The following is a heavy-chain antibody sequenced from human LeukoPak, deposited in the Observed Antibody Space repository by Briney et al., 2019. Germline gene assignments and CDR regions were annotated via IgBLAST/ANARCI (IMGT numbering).Heavy chain of an antibody. CDR2: IKQDGSEK. J-gene: IGHJ4*02. Sequence: GGSLRLSCAASGFTFSGYWMSWVRQAPGKGLEWVANIKQDGSEKYYVDSVKGRFTISRDNAKNSLYLQMNSLRAEDTAVYYCARVFSRAYYFDYWGQGTLVTVSS. CDR3: ARVFSRAYYFDY. CDR1: GFTFSGYW. D-gene: IGHD3-3*01. V-gene: IGHV3-7*01.